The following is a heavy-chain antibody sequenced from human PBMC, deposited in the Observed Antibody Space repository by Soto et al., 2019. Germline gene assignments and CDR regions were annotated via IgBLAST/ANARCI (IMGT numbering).Heavy chain of an antibody. Sequence: GGSLRLSCAASGFTFSSYWMSWVRQAPGKGLEWVANIKQDGSEKYYVDSVKGRFTISRDNAKNSLYLQMNSLRAEDTAVYYCARGPTYYYDSSGSDVWGQGTTVTVSS. V-gene: IGHV3-7*05. J-gene: IGHJ6*02. CDR3: ARGPTYYYDSSGSDV. CDR2: IKQDGSEK. D-gene: IGHD3-22*01. CDR1: GFTFSSYW.